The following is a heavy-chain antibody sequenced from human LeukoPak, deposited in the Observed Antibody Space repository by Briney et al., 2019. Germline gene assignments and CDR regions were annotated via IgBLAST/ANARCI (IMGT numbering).Heavy chain of an antibody. CDR3: ARDEYYYGSGSYGFDY. V-gene: IGHV4-38-2*02. D-gene: IGHD3-10*01. Sequence: SETLSLTCTVSGYSISSGYFWGWIRQPPGKGLEWIGSIYHSGTTYYNPSLKSRVTMSVDTSKNQFSLKLSSVTAADTAVYYCARDEYYYGSGSYGFDYWGQGTLVTVSS. CDR2: IYHSGTT. CDR1: GYSISSGYF. J-gene: IGHJ4*02.